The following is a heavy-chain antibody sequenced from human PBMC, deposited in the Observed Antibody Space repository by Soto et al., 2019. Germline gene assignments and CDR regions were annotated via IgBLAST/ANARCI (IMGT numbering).Heavy chain of an antibody. CDR1: GYTFTSYG. D-gene: IGHD4-4*01. CDR3: TTDTHTVSRGYFDY. J-gene: IGHJ4*02. CDR2: ISAYNGNT. V-gene: IGHV1-18*01. Sequence: ASVKVSCKASGYTFTSYGISWVRQAPGQGLEWMGWISAYNGNTNYAQKLQGRVTMTTDTSTSTAYMELRSLKTEDTAVYYCTTDTHTVSRGYFDYWGQGTLVTVSS.